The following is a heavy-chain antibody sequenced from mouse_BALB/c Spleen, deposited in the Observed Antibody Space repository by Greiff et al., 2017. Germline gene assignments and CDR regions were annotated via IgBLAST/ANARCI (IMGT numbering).Heavy chain of an antibody. D-gene: IGHD2-3*01. Sequence: EVKLQESGPGLVKPSQSLSLTCTVTGYSITSDYAWNWIRQFPGNKLEWMGYISYSGSTSYNPSLKSRISITRDTSKNQFFLQLNSVTTEDTATYYCARGDGYFSFAYWGQGTLVTVSA. J-gene: IGHJ3*01. V-gene: IGHV3-2*02. CDR2: ISYSGST. CDR1: GYSITSDYA. CDR3: ARGDGYFSFAY.